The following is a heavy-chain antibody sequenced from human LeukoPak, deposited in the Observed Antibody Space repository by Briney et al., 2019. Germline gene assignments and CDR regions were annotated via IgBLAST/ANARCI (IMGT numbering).Heavy chain of an antibody. CDR3: ARATTYYDILTGYSNWFDP. J-gene: IGHJ5*02. Sequence: ASVKVSCKASGYTFTSYGISWVRQAPGQGLEWMGWMNPNSGNTGYAQKSQGRVTMTRNTSISTAYMELSSLRSEDTAVYYCARATTYYDILTGYSNWFDPWGQGTLVTVSS. CDR2: MNPNSGNT. CDR1: GYTFTSYG. V-gene: IGHV1-8*02. D-gene: IGHD3-9*01.